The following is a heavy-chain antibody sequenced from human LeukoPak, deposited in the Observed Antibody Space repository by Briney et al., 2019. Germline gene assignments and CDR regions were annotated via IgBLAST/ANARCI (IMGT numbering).Heavy chain of an antibody. Sequence: GGSLRLSCAASGFTFSSYGMHWVRQAPGKGLEWVAFIRYDGSNKYYADSVKGRFTISRDNAKNSLYLQMNSLRAEDTAIYYCARDPYNGNYGDSYYYYMDVWGKGTTVTISS. CDR2: IRYDGSNK. V-gene: IGHV3-30*02. J-gene: IGHJ6*03. D-gene: IGHD1-26*01. CDR3: ARDPYNGNYGDSYYYYMDV. CDR1: GFTFSSYG.